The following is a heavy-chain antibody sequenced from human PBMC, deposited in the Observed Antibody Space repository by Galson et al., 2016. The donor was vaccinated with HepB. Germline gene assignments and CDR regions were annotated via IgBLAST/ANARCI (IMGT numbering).Heavy chain of an antibody. CDR1: GISFAVYA. J-gene: IGHJ4*03. CDR3: ARRLPGVAAAGCDH. CDR2: ITGSGAST. D-gene: IGHD6-13*01. Sequence: SLRLSCAPSGISFAVYAMTWVRQAPGKGLEWVSTITGSGASTYYADSVRGRFTISRDTSKNTLDLQMNGLRADDTAVYYCARRLPGVAAAGCDHWGQGASVIVSA. V-gene: IGHV3-23*01.